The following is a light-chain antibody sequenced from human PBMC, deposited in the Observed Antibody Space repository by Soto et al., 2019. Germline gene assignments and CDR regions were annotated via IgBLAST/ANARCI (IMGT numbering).Light chain of an antibody. CDR1: HDLSTY. V-gene: IGKV1-9*01. J-gene: IGKJ5*01. Sequence: DIQLTQSPSLLSASVGERVTITCRASHDLSTYLAWYQQKPGKAPKLMIYEASTLQRGVQSRFSGSGPGTEFTLTISGLLPEDFATYHCQHLNTLPFTFGQGTRLDTK. CDR3: QHLNTLPFT. CDR2: EAS.